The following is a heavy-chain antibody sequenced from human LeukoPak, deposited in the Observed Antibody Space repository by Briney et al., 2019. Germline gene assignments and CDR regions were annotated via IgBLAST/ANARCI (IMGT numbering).Heavy chain of an antibody. CDR3: ARVLSGSYSPPDY. CDR1: GGTFSSYA. CDR2: IIPILGIA. J-gene: IGHJ4*02. Sequence: ASVKVSCKASGGTFSSYAISWVRQAPGQGLEWMGRIIPILGIANYAQKFQGRVTITADKSTGTAYMELSSLRSEDTAVYYCARVLSGSYSPPDYWGQGTLVTVSS. V-gene: IGHV1-69*04. D-gene: IGHD3-10*01.